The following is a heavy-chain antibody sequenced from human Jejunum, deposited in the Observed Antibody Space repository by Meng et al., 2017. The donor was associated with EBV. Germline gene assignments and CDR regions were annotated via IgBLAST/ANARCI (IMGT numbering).Heavy chain of an antibody. CDR3: ARRYGDYVRYFDS. Sequence: QITLKESGPTLVKPTETLTLTCTVSGFSLSTSGVGVGWIRQPPGKALEWLAHIYWDENKRYSTSLRSRLSIMKDTSKSQVVLTMTNMDPVDTATYYCARRYGDYVRYFDSWGQGLLVTVYS. V-gene: IGHV2-5*02. J-gene: IGHJ4*02. CDR2: IYWDENK. D-gene: IGHD4-17*01. CDR1: GFSLSTSGVG.